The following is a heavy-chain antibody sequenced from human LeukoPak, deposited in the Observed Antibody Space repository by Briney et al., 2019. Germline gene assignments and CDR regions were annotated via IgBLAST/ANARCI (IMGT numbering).Heavy chain of an antibody. D-gene: IGHD6-6*01. CDR2: INHSGST. CDR1: GGSFSGYY. J-gene: IGHJ4*02. V-gene: IGHV4-34*01. Sequence: SETLSLTCAVYGGSFSGYYWSWIRQPPGKGLEWIGEINHSGSTNYNPSLKSRVTISVDTSKNQFSLKLSSVTAADTAVYYCARRRVAARKYYFDYWGQGTLVTVSS. CDR3: ARRRVAARKYYFDY.